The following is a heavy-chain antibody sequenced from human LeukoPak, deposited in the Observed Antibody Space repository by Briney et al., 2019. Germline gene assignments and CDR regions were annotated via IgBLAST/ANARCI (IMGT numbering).Heavy chain of an antibody. CDR1: GFTVSSNY. V-gene: IGHV3-53*01. CDR2: IYSGGST. Sequence: QAGGSLRLSCAASGFTVSSNYMSWVRQAPGKGLEWVSVIYSGGSTYYADSVKGRFTISRDNSKNTLYLQMNSLRAEDTAVYYCARDSGYCSGGSCYSSYDRRDLDYWGQGTLVTVSS. D-gene: IGHD2-15*01. CDR3: ARDSGYCSGGSCYSSYDRRDLDY. J-gene: IGHJ4*02.